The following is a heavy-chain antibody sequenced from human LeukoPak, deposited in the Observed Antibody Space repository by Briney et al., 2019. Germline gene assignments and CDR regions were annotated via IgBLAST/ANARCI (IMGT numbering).Heavy chain of an antibody. Sequence: PSETLSLTCAVYGGSFSGYYWSWIRQPPGKGLEWIGEINHSGSTNYNPSLKSRVTISVDTSKNQFSLKLSSVTAADTAVYYCARAEWGVRAPLNWSDPWGQGTLVTVSS. V-gene: IGHV4-34*01. J-gene: IGHJ5*02. D-gene: IGHD1-26*01. CDR1: GGSFSGYY. CDR2: INHSGST. CDR3: ARAEWGVRAPLNWSDP.